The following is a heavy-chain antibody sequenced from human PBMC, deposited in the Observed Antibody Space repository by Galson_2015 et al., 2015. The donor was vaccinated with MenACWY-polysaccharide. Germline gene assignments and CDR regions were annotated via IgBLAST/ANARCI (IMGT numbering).Heavy chain of an antibody. CDR3: ARLWGSMAAHNWFDP. D-gene: IGHD3-16*01. CDR1: GGSLNTYY. CDR2: INKSGTT. J-gene: IGHJ5*02. V-gene: IGHV4-59*01. Sequence: SETLSLTCTVSGGSLNTYYWAWIRQSPGKGLEWIGHINKSGTTAYNSSLKTRVTMSADTSRNQFSLTLTSVTAADTAIYYCARLWGSMAAHNWFDPWGQGILVTVSP.